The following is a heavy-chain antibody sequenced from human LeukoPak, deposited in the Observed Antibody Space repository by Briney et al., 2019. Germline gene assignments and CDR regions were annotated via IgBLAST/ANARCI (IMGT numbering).Heavy chain of an antibody. J-gene: IGHJ3*02. V-gene: IGHV4-59*01. Sequence: SETLSLTCTVSGGSISSYYWSWIRQPPGKGLEWIGYIYYSGSTNYNPSLTSRVTISVDTSKNQFSLKLSSVTAADTAVYYCARVVGQQLVLAFDIWGQGTMVTVSS. CDR3: ARVVGQQLVLAFDI. D-gene: IGHD6-13*01. CDR2: IYYSGST. CDR1: GGSISSYY.